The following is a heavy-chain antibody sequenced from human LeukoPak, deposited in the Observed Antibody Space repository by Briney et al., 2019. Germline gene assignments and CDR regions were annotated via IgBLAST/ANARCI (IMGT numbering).Heavy chain of an antibody. D-gene: IGHD3-3*01. J-gene: IGHJ4*02. CDR3: AREGEPYYDFWSGIPGY. Sequence: GGSLRLSCAASGFTFSSYAMHWVRQAPGKGLEWVAVISYDGRNKYYADSVKGRFTISRDNSKNTLYLQMNSLRAEDTAVYYCAREGEPYYDFWSGIPGYWGQGTLVTVSS. V-gene: IGHV3-30*04. CDR2: ISYDGRNK. CDR1: GFTFSSYA.